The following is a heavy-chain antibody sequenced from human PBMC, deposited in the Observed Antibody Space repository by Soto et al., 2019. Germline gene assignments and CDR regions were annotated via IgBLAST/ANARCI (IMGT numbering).Heavy chain of an antibody. CDR1: GFTFSSYA. V-gene: IGHV3-30-3*01. CDR3: ARTPLLPYDAFGI. J-gene: IGHJ3*02. D-gene: IGHD2-15*01. CDR2: ISYDGSNK. Sequence: QVQLVESGGGVVQPGRSLRLSCAASGFTFSSYAMHWVRQAPGKGLEWVAVISYDGSNKYYADSVKGRFTISRDNSKKTLYLKMNSLRAEDTAVYYCARTPLLPYDAFGIWGQGTMVTVSS.